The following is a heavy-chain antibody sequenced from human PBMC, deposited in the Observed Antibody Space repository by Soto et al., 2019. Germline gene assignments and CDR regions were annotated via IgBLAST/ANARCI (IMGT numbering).Heavy chain of an antibody. V-gene: IGHV1-18*01. CDR1: GYNFATTS. D-gene: IGHD2-15*01. CDR2: ITPYNGDT. J-gene: IGHJ4*02. Sequence: QAHLQQSGAEVKKPGASVKVSCEASGYNFATTSIAWVRQAPRQGLEWMGWITPYNGDTNYEQKLQGRVTMTTDTSTNTAHMEVRSLRSDDTAVYYCATLGPCSGGTCYSRPLDNWGQGTLVTVSS. CDR3: ATLGPCSGGTCYSRPLDN.